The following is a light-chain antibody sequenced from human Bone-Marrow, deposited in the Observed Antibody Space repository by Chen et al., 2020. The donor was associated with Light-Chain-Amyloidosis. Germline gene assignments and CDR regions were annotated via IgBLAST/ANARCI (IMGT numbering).Light chain of an antibody. Sequence: QSALTQPASVSGSPGQSITISCTGTRGDVATYHYVSWYQQHPGKAPKFMIYAVSNRPSGVSNRFSGSKSGNTASLTISGLQAEDEADYYCSSFTSSSSYVFGPGTKVTVL. V-gene: IGLV2-14*01. J-gene: IGLJ1*01. CDR1: RGDVATYHY. CDR3: SSFTSSSSYV. CDR2: AVS.